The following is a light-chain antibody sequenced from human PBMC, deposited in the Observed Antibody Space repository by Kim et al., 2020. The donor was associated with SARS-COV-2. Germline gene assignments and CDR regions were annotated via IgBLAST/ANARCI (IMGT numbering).Light chain of an antibody. Sequence: AIRMTQSPSSLSASTGDRVTITCRASQGISSYLAWYQQKPGKAPKLLIYAASTLQSGVPSRFSGSGSGTDFTLTISCLQPEDFATYYCQQYYSYPRTFGQGTKVEFK. CDR3: QQYYSYPRT. CDR2: AAS. CDR1: QGISSY. V-gene: IGKV1-8*01. J-gene: IGKJ1*01.